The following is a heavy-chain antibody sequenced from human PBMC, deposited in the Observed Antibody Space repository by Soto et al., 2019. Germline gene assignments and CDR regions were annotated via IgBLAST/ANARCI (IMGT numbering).Heavy chain of an antibody. Sequence: QVQVVQSGAELMKPGSSVKVSCKASGGTFSNYSISWVRQAPGQGLEWMARIIPMLDITNFAQKFQGRVTIIEAKYTTTSYMDLGSLRSEDTAVYYCLAGRVRGVTGDSYHYGMDVWGQGTTVTVSS. CDR2: IIPMLDIT. V-gene: IGHV1-69*02. CDR1: GGTFSNYS. D-gene: IGHD3-10*01. J-gene: IGHJ6*02. CDR3: LAGRVRGVTGDSYHYGMDV.